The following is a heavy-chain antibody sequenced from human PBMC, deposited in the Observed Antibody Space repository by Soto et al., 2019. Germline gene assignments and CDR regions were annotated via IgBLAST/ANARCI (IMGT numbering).Heavy chain of an antibody. CDR1: GXTFSNSI. Sequence: LRLSFAASGXTFSNSIINCVRQAPGQGLEWVSSISGSSDFLYYADSVKGRFTISRDTATNSLYLQMNSLRAEDTAVYYCATSTWYAFDIWGQGTMVTVSS. D-gene: IGHD6-13*01. CDR3: ATSTWYAFDI. J-gene: IGHJ3*02. CDR2: ISGSSDFL. V-gene: IGHV3-21*01.